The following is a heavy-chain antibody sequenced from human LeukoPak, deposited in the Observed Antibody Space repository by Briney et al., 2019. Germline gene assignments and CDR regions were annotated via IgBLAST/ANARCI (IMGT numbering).Heavy chain of an antibody. V-gene: IGHV3-30*03. CDR2: ISYDGSNK. CDR1: GFIFSSYS. CDR3: ARVQNQSGEVPFDY. Sequence: PGGSLRLSCAASGFIFSSYSMSWVRQAPGKGLEWVAVISYDGSNKYYRDSVKGRFSISRDNSKNTLYLQMNSLRAEDTAVYYCARVQNQSGEVPFDYWGQGTLVTVSS. J-gene: IGHJ4*02. D-gene: IGHD3-10*01.